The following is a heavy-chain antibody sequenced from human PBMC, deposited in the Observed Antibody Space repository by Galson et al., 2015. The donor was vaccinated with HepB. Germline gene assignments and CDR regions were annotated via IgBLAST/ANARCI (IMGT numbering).Heavy chain of an antibody. CDR2: ISTTSDNK. CDR3: TRIALSGSYWYFDY. J-gene: IGHJ4*02. Sequence: VRQAPGKGLEWISYISTTSDNKFSADSVKGRFIISRDNAKNLLYLQMNSLRAEDTAVYYCTRIALSGSYWYFDYWGQGSLVTVSS. D-gene: IGHD1-26*01. V-gene: IGHV3-48*01.